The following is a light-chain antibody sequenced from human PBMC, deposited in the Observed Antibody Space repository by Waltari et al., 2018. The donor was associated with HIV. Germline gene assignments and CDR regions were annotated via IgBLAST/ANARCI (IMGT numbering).Light chain of an antibody. J-gene: IGLJ2*01. Sequence: QSALTQPPSASGSPGQSITISSTGTSNDIGRYEYVSWYQQHPGKAPKLIIYNVNRRPTGVSDRFSGSKSGNPASLTISGLQPEDEADYYCGAYTGSGNLGLFGGGTKLTVL. CDR1: SNDIGRYEY. V-gene: IGLV2-14*03. CDR3: GAYTGSGNLGL. CDR2: NVN.